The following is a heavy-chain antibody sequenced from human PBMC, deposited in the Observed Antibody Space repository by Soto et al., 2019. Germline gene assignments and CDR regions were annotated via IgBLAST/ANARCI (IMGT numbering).Heavy chain of an antibody. CDR1: GFTFDNCG. V-gene: IGHV3-9*01. Sequence: LRLSCAASGFTFDNCGMHWVRQAPGKGLEWVSGISWDSGTIGYADSVKGRFIISRDDAKNSLYLQMNSLRGEDTALYYCVQGRYPTMATPLDHWGQGTLVTVSS. D-gene: IGHD5-12*01. J-gene: IGHJ5*02. CDR3: VQGRYPTMATPLDH. CDR2: ISWDSGTI.